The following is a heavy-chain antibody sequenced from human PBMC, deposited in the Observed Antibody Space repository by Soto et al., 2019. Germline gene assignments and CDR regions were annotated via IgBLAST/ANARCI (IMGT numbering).Heavy chain of an antibody. CDR1: GFTFDNCG. V-gene: IGHV3-9*01. Sequence: LRLSCAASGFTFDNCGMHWVRQAPGKGLEWVSGISWDSGTIGYADSVKGRFIISRDDAKNSLYLQMNSLRGEDTALYYCVQGRYPTMATPLDHWGQGTLVTVSS. D-gene: IGHD5-12*01. J-gene: IGHJ5*02. CDR3: VQGRYPTMATPLDH. CDR2: ISWDSGTI.